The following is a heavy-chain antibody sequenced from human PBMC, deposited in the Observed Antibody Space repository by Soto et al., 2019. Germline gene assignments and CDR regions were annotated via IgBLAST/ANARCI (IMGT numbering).Heavy chain of an antibody. V-gene: IGHV3-23*01. CDR1: GFTFGGYD. CDR2: ISGRSDGT. CDR3: AKSNFDWLLSFDF. J-gene: IGHJ4*02. D-gene: IGHD3-9*01. Sequence: EVQLSESGGGLVQPGGSLRLSCATSGFTFGGYDMSWVRQAPGKGLKWVSTISGRSDGTYYADSVKGRFTISRDNSKNTLYLQVNSLRAEDTAVYYCAKSNFDWLLSFDFWGQGTLVTVSP.